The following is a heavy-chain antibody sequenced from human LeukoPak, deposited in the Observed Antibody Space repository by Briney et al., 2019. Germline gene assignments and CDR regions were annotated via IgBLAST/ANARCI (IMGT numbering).Heavy chain of an antibody. J-gene: IGHJ3*02. CDR3: AKDGWNDVNAFDI. CDR2: ISGSGGRT. V-gene: IGHV3-23*01. D-gene: IGHD1-1*01. Sequence: GGSLRLSCAASGFTFSSYAMGWVRQAPGKGLEWVSAISGSGGRTYYADSVKGRFTISRDNSKNTLYLQMNSLRAEDTAVYYCAKDGWNDVNAFDIWGQGTMVTVSS. CDR1: GFTFSSYA.